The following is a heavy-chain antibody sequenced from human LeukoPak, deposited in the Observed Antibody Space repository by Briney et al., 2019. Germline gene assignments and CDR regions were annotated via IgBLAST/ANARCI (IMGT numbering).Heavy chain of an antibody. V-gene: IGHV3-53*05. D-gene: IGHD2-15*01. Sequence: GGSLRLSCTASGFTFGDCAMTWVRQAPGKGLEWVSVIYSGGSTYYADSVKGRFTISRDNSQNTLYLQMNGLRAEDTGVYYCASNAVVVAATGVLDIWGQGTMVTVSS. J-gene: IGHJ3*02. CDR1: GFTFGDCA. CDR2: IYSGGST. CDR3: ASNAVVVAATGVLDI.